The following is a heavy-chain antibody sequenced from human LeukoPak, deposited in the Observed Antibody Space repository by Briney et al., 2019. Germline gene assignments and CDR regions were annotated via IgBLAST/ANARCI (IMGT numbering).Heavy chain of an antibody. CDR1: GGSFSGYY. V-gene: IGHV4-34*01. Sequence: SETLSLTCAVYGGSFSGYYWSWIRQPPGKGLEWIGEINHSGSTNYNPSLKSRVTISVDTSKNQFSLKLSSVTAADTAVYYCARDRIKGYSGYDWSYYYMDVWGKGTTVTISS. D-gene: IGHD5-12*01. CDR2: INHSGST. CDR3: ARDRIKGYSGYDWSYYYMDV. J-gene: IGHJ6*03.